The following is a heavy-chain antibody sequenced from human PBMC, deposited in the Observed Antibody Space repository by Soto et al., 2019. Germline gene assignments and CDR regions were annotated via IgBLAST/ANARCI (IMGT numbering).Heavy chain of an antibody. CDR3: ARDNGYESAY. CDR2: ISAYNGNT. CDR1: GYTFTSYG. D-gene: IGHD5-12*01. Sequence: QVQLVQSGAEVKKPGASVKVSCKASGYTFTSYGISWVRQAPGQGLEWMGWISAYNGNTNYAQKLXGXVXMXXDTSPSTAYMELRSLRSEDTAVYYCARDNGYESAYWGQGTLVTVSS. J-gene: IGHJ4*02. V-gene: IGHV1-18*01.